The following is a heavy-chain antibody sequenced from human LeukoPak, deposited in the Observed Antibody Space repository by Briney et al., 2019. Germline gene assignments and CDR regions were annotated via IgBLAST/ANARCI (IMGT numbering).Heavy chain of an antibody. CDR2: ISGDGGST. Sequence: GGSLRLSCAASGFTFDDYAMHWVRQAPGKGLEWVSLISGDGGSTYYADSVKGRFTISRDNSKNSLYLQMNSLRTEDTALSYCAKVRGWPAPFDYWGQGTLVTVSS. CDR1: GFTFDDYA. D-gene: IGHD6-19*01. CDR3: AKVRGWPAPFDY. J-gene: IGHJ4*02. V-gene: IGHV3-43*02.